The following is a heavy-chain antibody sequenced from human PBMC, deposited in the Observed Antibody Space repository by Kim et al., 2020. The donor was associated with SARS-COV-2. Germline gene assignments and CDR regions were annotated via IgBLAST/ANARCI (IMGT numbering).Heavy chain of an antibody. CDR2: ISGGGHIT. CDR1: GFTFSTYA. Sequence: GGALRVSCVASGFTFSTYAMSWVRQAPGKGLDWVSTISGGGHITEYADSVKGRFTISRDNSKNTLYLQMNSLIVDDSAIYYCANSARPPCVCFDYWGQGTLVTVSS. J-gene: IGHJ4*02. V-gene: IGHV3-23*01. CDR3: ANSARPPCVCFDY. D-gene: IGHD3-10*01.